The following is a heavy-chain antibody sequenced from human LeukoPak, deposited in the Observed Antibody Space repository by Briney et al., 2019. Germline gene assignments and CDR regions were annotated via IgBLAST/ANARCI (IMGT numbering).Heavy chain of an antibody. Sequence: GGSLRLSCAASGFTFSSYAMSWVRQAPGKGLEWVSAISGSGGSTYYADSVKGRFTISRDNSKNTLYLQMNSLRAEDTAVYYCAKLSVLPSLTPLGFDIWGQGILVTVSS. CDR1: GFTFSSYA. CDR2: ISGSGGST. D-gene: IGHD2/OR15-2a*01. J-gene: IGHJ3*02. CDR3: AKLSVLPSLTPLGFDI. V-gene: IGHV3-23*01.